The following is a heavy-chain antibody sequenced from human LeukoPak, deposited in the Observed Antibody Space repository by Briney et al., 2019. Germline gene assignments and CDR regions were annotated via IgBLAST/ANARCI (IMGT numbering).Heavy chain of an antibody. J-gene: IGHJ4*02. CDR3: ASRVRYYYDSSGYERFFDY. Sequence: PSETLSLTCTVSGGSISSSSYYWVWIRQPPGKGLEWIGSIYYSGSTYYNPSLKSRVTISVDTSKNQFSLKLSSVTAADTAVYYCASRVRYYYDSSGYERFFDYWGQGTLVIVSS. V-gene: IGHV4-39*01. CDR1: GGSISSSSYY. CDR2: IYYSGST. D-gene: IGHD3-22*01.